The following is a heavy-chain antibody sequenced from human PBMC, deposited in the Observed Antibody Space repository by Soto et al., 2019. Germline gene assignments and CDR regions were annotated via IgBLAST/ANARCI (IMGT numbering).Heavy chain of an antibody. CDR1: GFTFSSYW. J-gene: IGHJ3*02. D-gene: IGHD3-9*01. CDR2: IKQDGSEK. CDR3: ARGLRYFDWLLLDNDAFDI. Sequence: PGGSLRLSCAASGFTFSSYWMSWVRQAPGKGLEWVANIKQDGSEKYYVDSVKGRFTISRDNAKNSLYLQMNSLRAEDTAVYYCARGLRYFDWLLLDNDAFDIWGQGTMVTV. V-gene: IGHV3-7*01.